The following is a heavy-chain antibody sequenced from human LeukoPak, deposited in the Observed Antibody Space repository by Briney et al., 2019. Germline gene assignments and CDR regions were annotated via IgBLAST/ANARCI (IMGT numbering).Heavy chain of an antibody. V-gene: IGHV3-49*04. CDR3: TRLVPYLDY. J-gene: IGHJ4*02. Sequence: GGSLRLSCTASGFTFGDYAMSWARQGPGQGLEWLDFIRSKVYGETTEYAASVKGRFTVSRDDSNSLAYLQMTSLQTEDTAVYYCTRLVPYLDYWGQGTLVTVSS. CDR1: GFTFGDYA. CDR2: IRSKVYGETT. D-gene: IGHD2-2*01.